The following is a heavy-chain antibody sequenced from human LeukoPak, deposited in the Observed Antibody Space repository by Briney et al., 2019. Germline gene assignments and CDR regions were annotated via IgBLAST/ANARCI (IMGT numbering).Heavy chain of an antibody. CDR2: TRTKAKDYTT. D-gene: IGHD4-17*01. Sequence: GGSLRLSCATSGFTFSDHYMDWVRQAPGKWLEWVARTRTKAKDYTTEYAASVKGRFTVSRDESMHSLYLQMNSLKTEDTAVYYCARGPTVTFNYHYGMDVWGQGTTVTVSS. CDR3: ARGPTVTFNYHYGMDV. V-gene: IGHV3-72*01. J-gene: IGHJ6*02. CDR1: GFTFSDHY.